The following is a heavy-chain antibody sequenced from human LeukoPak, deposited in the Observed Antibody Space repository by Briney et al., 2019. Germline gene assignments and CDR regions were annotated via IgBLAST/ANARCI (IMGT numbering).Heavy chain of an antibody. Sequence: SETLSLTCTTSCAPINRFYWSWVRQPPGKGLEWIGNIYNGVPTFFNPSLKSRVTLSVDTSKTQFSLQLASVTAADPAVYYCVQTTGWPGFDYWGQGILVTVSS. CDR1: CAPINRFY. CDR3: VQTTGWPGFDY. CDR2: IYNGVPT. V-gene: IGHV4-4*09. J-gene: IGHJ4*02. D-gene: IGHD6-19*01.